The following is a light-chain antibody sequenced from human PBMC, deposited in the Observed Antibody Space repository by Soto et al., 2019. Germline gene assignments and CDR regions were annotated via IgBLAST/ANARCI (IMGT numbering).Light chain of an antibody. J-gene: IGKJ4*01. CDR1: QGVSSN. CDR2: GAS. V-gene: IGKV3-15*01. CDR3: QQYISWPLT. Sequence: EKVMTQSPATLSVSPGERATLSCRASQGVSSNLAWYQHKPGQAPRLLIYGASTRATGIPARFSGSGSETEFTLTMSSRQSEDFAVYFCQQYISWPLTFGGGTKVEIK.